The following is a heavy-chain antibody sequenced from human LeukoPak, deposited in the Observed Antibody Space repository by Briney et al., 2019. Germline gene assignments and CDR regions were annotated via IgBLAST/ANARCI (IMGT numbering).Heavy chain of an antibody. D-gene: IGHD3-16*01. CDR1: GGSMNNYY. J-gene: IGHJ4*02. V-gene: IGHV4-4*07. CDR3: ARDGGGVVPRGAYFDY. CDR2: IYSSGST. Sequence: SETLSLTCTVSGGSMNNYYWSWIRQSAGKGLEWIGRIYSSGSTNYNPSLKSRVTMSVDTSKKQLFLKLSSVTAADTAVYYYARDGGGVVPRGAYFDYWGQGTLVTVSS.